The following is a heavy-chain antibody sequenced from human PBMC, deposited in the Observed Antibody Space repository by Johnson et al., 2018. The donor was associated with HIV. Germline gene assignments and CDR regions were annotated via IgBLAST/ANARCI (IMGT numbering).Heavy chain of an antibody. CDR3: AKGMGLSIGELSDAFHF. V-gene: IGHV3-9*01. CDR1: GFSFDDYA. Sequence: EVQLVESGGGLVQPGGSLRLSCAASGFSFDDYAMHWVRQVPGKGLEWVAGIGWNGLTIGYVDSVKGRFTISRNAATNSLYLRMDSLRTEDTAFYYCAKGMGLSIGELSDAFHFWGLGTVVTVSS. D-gene: IGHD3-10*01. J-gene: IGHJ3*01. CDR2: IGWNGLTI.